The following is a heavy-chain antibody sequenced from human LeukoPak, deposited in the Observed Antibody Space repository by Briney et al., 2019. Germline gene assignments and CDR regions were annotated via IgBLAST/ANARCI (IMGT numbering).Heavy chain of an antibody. CDR1: GFTFSTYS. J-gene: IGHJ4*02. Sequence: PPGGSLRLSCAASGFTFSTYSMNWVRQAPGKGLEWVSYISTSSGTMYYADSVKGRFTISRDNAQNSLYLQMNSLTAEDTAVYYCAREGSAADDFDYWGQGTLVTVYS. CDR3: AREGSAADDFDY. V-gene: IGHV3-48*04. D-gene: IGHD2-2*01. CDR2: ISTSSGTM.